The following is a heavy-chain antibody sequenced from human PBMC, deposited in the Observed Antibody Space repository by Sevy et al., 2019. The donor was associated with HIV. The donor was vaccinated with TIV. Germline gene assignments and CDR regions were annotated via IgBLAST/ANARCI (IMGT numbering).Heavy chain of an antibody. CDR2: ISFDGDTK. V-gene: IGHV3-30*18. CDR3: AKKGGHDSSGYVSYYYYGMDV. J-gene: IGHJ6*02. Sequence: GGSLRLSCAASGFSFRNYGMHWVRQAPGKGLEWLALISFDGDTKYYGDTVKGRFTISRENSKNKLYLQMNRLRVEDTGVCYWAKKGGHDSSGYVSYYYYGMDVWGQGTTVTVSS. CDR1: GFSFRNYG. D-gene: IGHD3-22*01.